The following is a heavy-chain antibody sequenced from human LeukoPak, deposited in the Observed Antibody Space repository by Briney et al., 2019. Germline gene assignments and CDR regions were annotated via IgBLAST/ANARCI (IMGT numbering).Heavy chain of an antibody. D-gene: IGHD3-10*01. CDR3: ARRITMVRGASGYHDY. Sequence: SETLSLTCTVSGGSISSYYWSWIRQPPGKGLEWIGYIYYSGSTNYNPSLKSPVTISIDTSKNQFSLKLSSVTAADTAVYYCARRITMVRGASGYHDYWGQGTLVTVSS. CDR1: GGSISSYY. CDR2: IYYSGST. V-gene: IGHV4-59*08. J-gene: IGHJ4*02.